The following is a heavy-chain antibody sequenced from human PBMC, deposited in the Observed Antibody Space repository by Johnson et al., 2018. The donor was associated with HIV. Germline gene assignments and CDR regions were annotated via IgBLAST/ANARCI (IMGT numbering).Heavy chain of an antibody. Sequence: MLLVESGGGLVQSGGSLRLSCAASGFTFSRYWMSWVRQAPGKGLEWVANIKEDGSEEYYVDSVKGRFIISRDNAKNSLYLQMNSLRAEDTAVYDCARDLWVEVAGTGDDCFDMWGQGTMVTVSS. CDR1: GFTFSRYW. V-gene: IGHV3-7*05. J-gene: IGHJ3*02. CDR2: IKEDGSEE. D-gene: IGHD6-19*01. CDR3: ARDLWVEVAGTGDDCFDM.